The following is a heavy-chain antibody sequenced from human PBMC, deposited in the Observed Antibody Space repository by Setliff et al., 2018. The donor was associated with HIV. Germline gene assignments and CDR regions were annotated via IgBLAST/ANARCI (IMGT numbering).Heavy chain of an antibody. CDR2: TIPVLSMS. CDR3: ATSFGSGVAPFDN. CDR1: EDTFNSYT. J-gene: IGHJ4*02. V-gene: IGHV1-69*02. D-gene: IGHD3-10*01. Sequence: SVKVSCKASEDTFNSYTIHWVRQTPGQGLEWMGRTIPVLSMSNFALKFQGRGSISADKSTSTAYLGLNGLTSEDTAIYYCATSFGSGVAPFDNWGQGTLVTVSS.